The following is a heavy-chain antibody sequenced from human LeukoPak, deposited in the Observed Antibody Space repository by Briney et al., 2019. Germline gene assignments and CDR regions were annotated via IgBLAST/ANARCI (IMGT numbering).Heavy chain of an antibody. CDR3: AKDLSYNYGATTDS. CDR1: GFTFSSYA. D-gene: IGHD1-1*01. V-gene: IGHV3-23*01. J-gene: IGHJ4*02. Sequence: GGSLRLSCAASGFTFSSYAMSWVRQAPGKGLEWVSGISGSGGSTYYADSVKGRFTISRDNSKNTLYLQMNSLRAEDTAVYYCAKDLSYNYGATTDSRGKGTLATVSS. CDR2: ISGSGGST.